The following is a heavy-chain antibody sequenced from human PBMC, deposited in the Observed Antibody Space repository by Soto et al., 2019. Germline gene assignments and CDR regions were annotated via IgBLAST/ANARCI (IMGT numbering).Heavy chain of an antibody. CDR2: ISSSGSTI. CDR1: GFTFSDYY. Sequence: PGGSLRLSCAASGFTFSDYYMSWIRQAPGKGLEWVSYISSSGSTIYYADSVKGRFTISRDNAKNSLYLQMNSLRAEDTAVYYCARVLDYDFLSGYSPYGMDLSGHGTTDTVSS. V-gene: IGHV3-11*01. J-gene: IGHJ6*02. CDR3: ARVLDYDFLSGYSPYGMDL. D-gene: IGHD3-3*01.